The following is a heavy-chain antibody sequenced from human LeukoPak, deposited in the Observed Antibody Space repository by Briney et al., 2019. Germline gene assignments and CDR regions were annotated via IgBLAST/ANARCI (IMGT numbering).Heavy chain of an antibody. CDR2: ISYDGSNK. CDR3: QKTAYDILTGYHDAFDI. V-gene: IGHV3-30*03. J-gene: IGHJ3*02. CDR1: GFTFSSYG. D-gene: IGHD3-9*01. Sequence: GGSLRLSCAASGFTFSSYGMHWVRQAPGKGLEWVAVISYDGSNKYYADSVKGRFTISRDNSKNTLYLQMNSLRAEDTAFFYWQKTAYDILTGYHDAFDIWGQGTMVTVSS.